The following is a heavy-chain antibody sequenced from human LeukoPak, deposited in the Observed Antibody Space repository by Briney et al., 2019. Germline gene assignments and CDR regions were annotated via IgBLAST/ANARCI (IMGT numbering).Heavy chain of an antibody. D-gene: IGHD3-3*01. CDR2: INPSGGRT. CDR3: ARDLEFGLVYFDY. V-gene: IGHV1-46*01. Sequence: ASVKVSCKASVYTFTSYYIHWVRQAPGQGLEWMGIINPSGGRTSYAQKFQGRVTMTRDTSTSTVYMELSSLRSEDTAVYYCARDLEFGLVYFDYWGQGTLVTVSS. CDR1: VYTFTSYY. J-gene: IGHJ4*02.